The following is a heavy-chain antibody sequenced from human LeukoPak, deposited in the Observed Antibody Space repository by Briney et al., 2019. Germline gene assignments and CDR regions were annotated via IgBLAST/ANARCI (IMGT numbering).Heavy chain of an antibody. D-gene: IGHD6-13*01. CDR3: ARAGAAAAGFDY. CDR1: GFTFSSYS. Sequence: GGSLRLSCAASGFTFSSYSMNWVRQAPGKGLEWVSSISSSSSYIYYADSVKGRFTISRDNAKNSLYLQMNSLRAEDTAVYYCARAGAAAAGFDYWGQGTLVTVSP. J-gene: IGHJ4*02. CDR2: ISSSSSYI. V-gene: IGHV3-21*01.